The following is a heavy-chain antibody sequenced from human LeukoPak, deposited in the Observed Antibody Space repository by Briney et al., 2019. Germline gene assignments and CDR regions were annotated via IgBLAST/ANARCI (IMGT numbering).Heavy chain of an antibody. CDR3: ARGGGLDV. V-gene: IGHV3-7*03. Sequence: GGSLRLSSAASGFTFSSYWMNWARQAPGKGLEWVASINHNGNVNYYVDSVKGRFTISRDNAKNSLYLQMSNLRAEDTAVYFCARGGGLDVWGQGATVTVSS. D-gene: IGHD3-16*01. CDR2: INHNGNVN. J-gene: IGHJ6*02. CDR1: GFTFSSYW.